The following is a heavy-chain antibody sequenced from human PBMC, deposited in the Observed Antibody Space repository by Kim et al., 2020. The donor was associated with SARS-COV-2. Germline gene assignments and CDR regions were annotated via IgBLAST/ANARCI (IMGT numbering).Heavy chain of an antibody. CDR3: ARVRSGYYYFFDY. D-gene: IGHD3-22*01. V-gene: IGHV3-30*01. Sequence: YADSVKGRFTISRDNSKNTLYLQMNSLRAEDTAVYYCARVRSGYYYFFDYWGQGTLVTVSS. J-gene: IGHJ4*02.